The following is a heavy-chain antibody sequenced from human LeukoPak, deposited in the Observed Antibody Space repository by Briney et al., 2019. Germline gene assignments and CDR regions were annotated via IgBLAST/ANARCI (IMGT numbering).Heavy chain of an antibody. D-gene: IGHD6-19*01. J-gene: IGHJ4*02. CDR2: ISGSGGST. CDR1: GFTFSSYA. V-gene: IGHV3-23*01. Sequence: GGSLRLSCAASGFTFSSYAMSWVRQAPGKGLEWVSAISGSGGSTYYADSVKGRFTISRDNAKNSLYLQMNSLRAEDTAVYYCARAPGYSSGWSHRGPFDYWGQGILVTVSS. CDR3: ARAPGYSSGWSHRGPFDY.